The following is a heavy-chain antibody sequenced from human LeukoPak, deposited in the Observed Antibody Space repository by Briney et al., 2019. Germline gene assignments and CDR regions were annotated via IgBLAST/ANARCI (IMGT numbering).Heavy chain of an antibody. CDR1: GFTFTSYY. V-gene: IGHV3-21*01. Sequence: GGSLRLSCAASGFTFTSYYMNWVRQAPGKGLEWVSSISSSSSYIYYADLVKGRFTISRDNAKNSLYLQMNSLRAEDTAVYYCARAVYGSGHFDYWGQGTLVTVSS. CDR3: ARAVYGSGHFDY. CDR2: ISSSSSYI. J-gene: IGHJ4*02. D-gene: IGHD3-10*01.